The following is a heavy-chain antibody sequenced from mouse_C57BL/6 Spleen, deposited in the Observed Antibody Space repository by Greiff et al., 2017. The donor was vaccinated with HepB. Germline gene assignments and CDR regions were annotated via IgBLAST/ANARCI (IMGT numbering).Heavy chain of an antibody. J-gene: IGHJ1*03. CDR3: ARDGGYDGGDWYFDV. D-gene: IGHD2-2*01. V-gene: IGHV5-16*01. CDR2: INYDGSST. CDR1: GFTFSDYY. Sequence: EVMLVESEGGLVQPGSSMKLSCTASGFTFSDYYMAWVRQVPEKGLEWVANINYDGSSTYYLDSLKSRFIISRDNAKNILYLQMSSLKSEDTATYYCARDGGYDGGDWYFDVWGTGTTVTVSS.